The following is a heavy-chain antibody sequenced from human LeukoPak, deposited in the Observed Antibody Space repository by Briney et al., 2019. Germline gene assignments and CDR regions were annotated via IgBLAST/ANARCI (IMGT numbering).Heavy chain of an antibody. J-gene: IGHJ6*03. CDR3: ARGYCSGGSCYSYYYYSYMDV. CDR2: ISYSGST. CDR1: GGSISSSSYY. D-gene: IGHD2-15*01. Sequence: PSETLSLTCTVSGGSISSSSYYWGWIRQPPGKGLEWIGSISYSGSTYYNPSLRSRVTISVDTSKKQFSLKLSSVTAADTAVYYCARGYCSGGSCYSYYYYSYMDVWGKGTTVTVSS. V-gene: IGHV4-39*07.